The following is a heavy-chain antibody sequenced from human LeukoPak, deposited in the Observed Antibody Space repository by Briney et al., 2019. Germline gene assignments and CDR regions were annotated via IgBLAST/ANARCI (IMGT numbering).Heavy chain of an antibody. CDR2: ISGSGGSI. CDR1: GFPFSTYG. V-gene: IGHV3-23*01. CDR3: AKDHTVGATFGVYFDY. D-gene: IGHD1-26*01. Sequence: PGGSLRLSCAGFGFPFSTYGMSWVRQAPGKGLEWVSGISGSGGSIYYADSLKGRFTISKDNSKNTLYLQMNSLRAEDTAVYYCAKDHTVGATFGVYFDYWGQGTLVTVSS. J-gene: IGHJ4*02.